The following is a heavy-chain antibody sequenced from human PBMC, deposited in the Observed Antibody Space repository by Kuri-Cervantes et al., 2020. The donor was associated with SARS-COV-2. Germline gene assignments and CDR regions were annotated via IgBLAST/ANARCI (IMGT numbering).Heavy chain of an antibody. CDR3: ARDHSSSSIYYYMDV. D-gene: IGHD6-6*01. Sequence: SQTRSPTCAVYGGFFGGVYWSWIRQPPGKGLEWIGEINHSGSTNYNPSLKSRVTISVDTSKNQFSLKLSSMTAADTAVYYCARDHSSSSIYYYMDVWGKGTTVTVSS. CDR1: GGFFGGVY. V-gene: IGHV4-34*01. J-gene: IGHJ6*03. CDR2: INHSGST.